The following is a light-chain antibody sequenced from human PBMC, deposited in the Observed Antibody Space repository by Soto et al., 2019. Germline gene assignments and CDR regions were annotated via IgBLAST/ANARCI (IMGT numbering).Light chain of an antibody. CDR1: QTVVTN. CDR3: QQYGRSPFT. V-gene: IGKV3-15*01. J-gene: IGKJ3*01. Sequence: ERVMTQSPATLSVSPGQRVTLSCRASQTVVTNLAWYQLKPGQAPRLLIYGASTRATGVPARFSGSGSGTEFTLTISSLQSEDFAVYYCQQYGRSPFTFGPGTKVDIK. CDR2: GAS.